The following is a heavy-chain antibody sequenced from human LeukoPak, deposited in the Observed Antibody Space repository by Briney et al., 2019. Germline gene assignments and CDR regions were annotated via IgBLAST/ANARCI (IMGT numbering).Heavy chain of an antibody. CDR2: MNPNSGNT. J-gene: IGHJ3*02. D-gene: IGHD6-13*01. CDR3: ARSDHNSWNAFDI. CDR1: GYTFTSYD. Sequence: ASVKVSCKASGYTFTSYDINWVRQATGQGLEWMGWMNPNSGNTGYAQKFQGRVTITSDNSISTAYMELTSLRSDDTAVYYCARSDHNSWNAFDIWGQGTMVTVSS. V-gene: IGHV1-8*01.